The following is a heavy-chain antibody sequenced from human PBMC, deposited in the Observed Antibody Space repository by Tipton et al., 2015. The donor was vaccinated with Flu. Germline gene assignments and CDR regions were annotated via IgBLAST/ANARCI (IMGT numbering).Heavy chain of an antibody. V-gene: IGHV3-48*03. D-gene: IGHD2-15*01. CDR1: GFTFSSYE. CDR3: ARDREPCSGGSCSPHYGMDV. CDR2: ISSSGSTI. J-gene: IGHJ6*02. Sequence: SLRLSCAASGFTFSSYEMNWVRQAPGKGLERVSYISSSGSTIYYADSVKGRFTISRDNAKNSLYLQMNSLRAEDTAVYYCARDREPCSGGSCSPHYGMDVWGQGTTVTVSS.